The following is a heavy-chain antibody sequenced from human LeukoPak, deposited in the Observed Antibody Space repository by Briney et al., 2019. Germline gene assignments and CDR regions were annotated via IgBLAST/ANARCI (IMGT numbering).Heavy chain of an antibody. D-gene: IGHD5-12*01. CDR1: GGSFSGYY. CDR3: ARDSGFGNNWFDP. J-gene: IGHJ5*02. V-gene: IGHV4-34*09. CDR2: IYYSGST. Sequence: SETLSLTCAVYGGSFSGYYWSWIRQPPGKGLEWIGYIYYSGSTYYNPSLKSRVTISVDTSKNQFSLKLSSVTAADTAVYYCARDSGFGNNWFDPWGQGTLVTVSS.